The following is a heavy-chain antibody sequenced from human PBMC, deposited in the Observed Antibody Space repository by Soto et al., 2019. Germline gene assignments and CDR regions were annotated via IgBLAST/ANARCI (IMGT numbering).Heavy chain of an antibody. J-gene: IGHJ6*03. Sequence: HPGGSLRLSCAASGFTFSSYWMHWVRQAPGKGLVWVSRINSDGSSTSYADSVKGRFTISRDNAKNTLYLQMNSLRAEDTAVYYCARDRGARDYDILTGYYYYYYMDVWGKGTTVTVSS. CDR1: GFTFSSYW. CDR3: ARDRGARDYDILTGYYYYYYMDV. V-gene: IGHV3-74*01. D-gene: IGHD3-9*01. CDR2: INSDGSST.